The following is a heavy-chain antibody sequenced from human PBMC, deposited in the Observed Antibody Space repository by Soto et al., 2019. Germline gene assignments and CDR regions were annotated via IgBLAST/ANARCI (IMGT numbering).Heavy chain of an antibody. D-gene: IGHD6-6*01. J-gene: IGHJ4*02. CDR1: AASFSKYY. CDR3: ARAESMGARAFAY. CDR2: VYHTGRT. V-gene: IGHV4-59*12. Sequence: PSETLSLTCTVSAASFSKYYWSWIRQPPGKGLEWIGYVYHTGRTSYNPSLKSRVSISMDTSKNQFSLNLDSVTAADTAVYYCARAESMGARAFAYWGQGTLVTVSS.